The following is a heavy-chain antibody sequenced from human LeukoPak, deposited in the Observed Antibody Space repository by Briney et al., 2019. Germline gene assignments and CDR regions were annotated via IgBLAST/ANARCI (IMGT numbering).Heavy chain of an antibody. D-gene: IGHD5-18*01. CDR1: GGSISSGDYY. V-gene: IGHV4-30-4*01. CDR3: ARGYSLDY. J-gene: IGHJ4*02. CDR2: IYYSGST. Sequence: SETLSLTYTVSGGSISSGDYYWSWIRQPPGKGLEWIGYIYYSGSTYYTPSLRGRVTISVDTSKNQFSLSLSSVTAADTAVYYCARGYSLDYWGQGTLVTVSS.